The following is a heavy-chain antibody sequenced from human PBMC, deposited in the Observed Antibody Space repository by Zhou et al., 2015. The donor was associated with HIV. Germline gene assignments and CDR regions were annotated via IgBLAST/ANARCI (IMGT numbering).Heavy chain of an antibody. CDR2: IIPIFGTV. Sequence: QVQLVQSGAEVKEPGSSVKVSCKASGGTFSSYAISWVRQAPGQGLEWMGGIIPIFGTVNYAQKFQGRVTITADRSTSTAYMELSSLRSEDTAVYYCARPRTSYNWDYQFDYWGQGTLVTVSS. J-gene: IGHJ4*02. CDR1: GGTFSSYA. CDR3: ARPRTSYNWDYQFDY. V-gene: IGHV1-69*06. D-gene: IGHD1-7*01.